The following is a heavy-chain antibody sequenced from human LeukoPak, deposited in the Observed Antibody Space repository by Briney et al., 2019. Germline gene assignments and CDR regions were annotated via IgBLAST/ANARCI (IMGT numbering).Heavy chain of an antibody. Sequence: GGSLRLSCAASGFTFSSYWMSWVRQAPGKGLEWVANIKQDGSEKYYVDSVKGRFTISRDNAKNSLYLQMNSLRAEDTAVYYCARGPGDSYYYYMDVWGKGTTVTVSS. CDR3: ARGPGDSYYYYMDV. J-gene: IGHJ6*03. V-gene: IGHV3-7*01. CDR1: GFTFSSYW. D-gene: IGHD3-10*01. CDR2: IKQDGSEK.